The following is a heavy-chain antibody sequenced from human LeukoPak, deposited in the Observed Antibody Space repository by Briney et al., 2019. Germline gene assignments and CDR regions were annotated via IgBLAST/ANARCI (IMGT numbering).Heavy chain of an antibody. Sequence: SGTLSLTCAVYGGSFSGYYWSWIRQPPGKGLEWIGEINHSGSTNYNPSLKSRVTISVDTSKNQFSLKLSSVTAADTAVYYCARRDTVLIPAYAFDVWGQGTMVTVSS. CDR3: ARRDTVLIPAYAFDV. J-gene: IGHJ3*01. CDR2: INHSGST. D-gene: IGHD2-2*01. CDR1: GGSFSGYY. V-gene: IGHV4-34*01.